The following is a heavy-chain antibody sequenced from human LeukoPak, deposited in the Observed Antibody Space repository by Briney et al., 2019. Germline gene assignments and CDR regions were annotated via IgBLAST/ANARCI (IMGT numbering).Heavy chain of an antibody. Sequence: ASVKVSCKASEYTFTGYYMHWVRQAPGQGLEWMGWINPNSGATDYAQNSQGRVTLTRDTSISIAYMELSRLRSDDTAVYYCASGYRFGNWGQGTLVTVSS. D-gene: IGHD5-18*01. J-gene: IGHJ4*02. CDR2: INPNSGAT. CDR1: EYTFTGYY. V-gene: IGHV1-2*02. CDR3: ASGYRFGN.